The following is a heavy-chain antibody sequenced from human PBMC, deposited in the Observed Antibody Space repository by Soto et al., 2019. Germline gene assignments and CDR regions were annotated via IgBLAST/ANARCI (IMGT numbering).Heavy chain of an antibody. CDR1: GYTFTSYY. J-gene: IGHJ6*02. Sequence: ASVKVSCKASGYTFTSYYMHWVRQAPGQGLEWMEIINPSGGSTSYAQKFQGRVTMTRDTSTSTVYTELSSLRSEDTAVYYCASGDSSSWYRYYYGMDVWGQGTTVTVSS. V-gene: IGHV1-46*01. CDR3: ASGDSSSWYRYYYGMDV. D-gene: IGHD6-13*01. CDR2: INPSGGST.